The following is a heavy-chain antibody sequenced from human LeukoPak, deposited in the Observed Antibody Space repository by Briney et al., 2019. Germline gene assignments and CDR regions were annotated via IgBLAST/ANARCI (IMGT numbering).Heavy chain of an antibody. D-gene: IGHD4-17*01. J-gene: IGHJ5*02. V-gene: IGHV3-23*01. CDR1: GFTFSSYA. Sequence: PGGSLRLSCAASGFTFSSYAMSWVRQAPGKGLEWVSAISGSGGSTYYADSVKGRSTISRDNSKNTLYLQMNSLRAEDTAVYYCVKDLGTVTSSDPWGQGTLVTVSS. CDR3: VKDLGTVTSSDP. CDR2: ISGSGGST.